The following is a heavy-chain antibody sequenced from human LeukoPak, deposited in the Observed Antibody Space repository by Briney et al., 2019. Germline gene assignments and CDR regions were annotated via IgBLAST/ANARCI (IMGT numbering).Heavy chain of an antibody. CDR1: GGSISSGGYY. Sequence: PSQTLSLTCTVSGGSISSGGYYWSWIRQHPGKGLEWIGYIYYSGSTYYNPSLKSRVTLSVDTSKNQFSLKLSSVTAADTAVYYCATMKAVRVNDFWSGYPDYSGQGTLVTVSS. J-gene: IGHJ4*02. CDR2: IYYSGST. D-gene: IGHD3-3*01. CDR3: ATMKAVRVNDFWSGYPDY. V-gene: IGHV4-31*03.